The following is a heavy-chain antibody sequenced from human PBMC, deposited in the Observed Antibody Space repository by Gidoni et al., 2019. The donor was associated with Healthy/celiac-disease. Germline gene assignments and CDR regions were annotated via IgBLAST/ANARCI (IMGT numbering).Heavy chain of an antibody. V-gene: IGHV4-4*07. Sequence: QVQLQESGPGLVKPSETLSLTCTVTGGSISSYYWSWIRQPAGKGLEWIGRIYTSGSTNYNPSRKSRVTMSVDTSKNQFSLKLSSVTAADTAVYYCAREALSGSYMGHFDYWGQGTLVTVSS. CDR3: AREALSGSYMGHFDY. CDR2: IYTSGST. D-gene: IGHD1-26*01. J-gene: IGHJ4*02. CDR1: GGSISSYY.